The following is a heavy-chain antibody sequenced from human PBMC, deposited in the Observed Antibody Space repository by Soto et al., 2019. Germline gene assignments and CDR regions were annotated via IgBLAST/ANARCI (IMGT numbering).Heavy chain of an antibody. Sequence: PGESLKISCKGSGYSFTSYWIGWVRQMPGKGLEWMGIIYPGDSDTRYSPSFQGQVTISADKSISTAYLQWSSLKASDTAMYYCKIKPGSGSYYYGMDVWGQGTTVTVSS. V-gene: IGHV5-51*01. CDR1: GYSFTSYW. CDR3: KIKPGSGSYYYGMDV. J-gene: IGHJ6*02. D-gene: IGHD2-15*01. CDR2: IYPGDSDT.